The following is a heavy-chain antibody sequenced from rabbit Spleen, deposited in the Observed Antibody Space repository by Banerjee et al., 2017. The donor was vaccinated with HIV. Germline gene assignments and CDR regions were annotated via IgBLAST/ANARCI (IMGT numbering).Heavy chain of an antibody. D-gene: IGHD1-1*01. CDR2: IAGSSSGFT. CDR3: ARDLDGVIGWNFGW. V-gene: IGHV1S40*01. J-gene: IGHJ4*01. CDR1: GFDFSSSYY. Sequence: QSLEESGGDLVKPGASLTLTCKASGFDFSSSYYMCWVRQAPGKGLEWISCIAGSSSGFTYSATWAKGRFTISKTSSTTVTLQMTSLTVADTATYFCARDLDGVIGWNFGWWGQGTLVTVS.